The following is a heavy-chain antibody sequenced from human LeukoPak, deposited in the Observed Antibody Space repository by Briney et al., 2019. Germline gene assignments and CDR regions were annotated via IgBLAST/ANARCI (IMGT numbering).Heavy chain of an antibody. D-gene: IGHD2-2*01. J-gene: IGHJ3*02. Sequence: PGGSLRLSCAASGFTFSDYYMSWIRQAPGKGLEWVSYISSSGSTIYYADSVKGRFTISRDNAKNSLYLQMNSLRAEDTAVYYCARDCSSTSCWEGAFDIWGQGTMVSVSS. CDR3: ARDCSSTSCWEGAFDI. CDR2: ISSSGSTI. V-gene: IGHV3-11*01. CDR1: GFTFSDYY.